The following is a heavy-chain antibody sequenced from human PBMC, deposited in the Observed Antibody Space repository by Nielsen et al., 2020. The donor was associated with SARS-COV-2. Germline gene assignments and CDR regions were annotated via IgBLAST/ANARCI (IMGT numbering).Heavy chain of an antibody. D-gene: IGHD3-10*01. Sequence: GESLKISCKASGYTFSNYWIGWVRQMPGKGLEWMGIIYPGDSDTRYSPSFKGQVTISADKSISTAYLQWRSLKASDTAIYYCAREGQDDSGTERRGMDVWGQGTTVTVSS. V-gene: IGHV5-51*01. CDR2: IYPGDSDT. CDR1: GYTFSNYW. J-gene: IGHJ6*02. CDR3: AREGQDDSGTERRGMDV.